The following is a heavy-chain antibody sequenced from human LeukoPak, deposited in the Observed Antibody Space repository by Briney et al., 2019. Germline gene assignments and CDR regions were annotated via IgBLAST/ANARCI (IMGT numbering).Heavy chain of an antibody. CDR3: VRAMGY. J-gene: IGHJ4*02. D-gene: IGHD5-24*01. Sequence: GGSLRLSCAASGFYFRDHWMDWVRQAPGKGLEWVANIKQDGSEKYYVVSVKGRFTISRDNAKNSLYLQMNNLRAEDTAVYYCVRAMGYWGQGTLVTVSS. CDR1: GFYFRDHW. CDR2: IKQDGSEK. V-gene: IGHV3-7*03.